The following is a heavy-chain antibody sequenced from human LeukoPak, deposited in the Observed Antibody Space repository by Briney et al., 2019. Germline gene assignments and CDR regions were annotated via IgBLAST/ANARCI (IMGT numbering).Heavy chain of an antibody. D-gene: IGHD3-10*01. CDR3: ARAGGSGSSYYYYYYYMDV. Sequence: SETLSLTCTVSGGSVSSYYWSWIRQPPGKGLEWIGYMYYSGSTNYNPSLKSRVTISIDTSKNQFSLKLNSVTAADTAVYYCARAGGSGSSYYYYYYYMDVWGKGTTVTISS. CDR1: GGSVSSYY. V-gene: IGHV4-59*02. J-gene: IGHJ6*03. CDR2: MYYSGST.